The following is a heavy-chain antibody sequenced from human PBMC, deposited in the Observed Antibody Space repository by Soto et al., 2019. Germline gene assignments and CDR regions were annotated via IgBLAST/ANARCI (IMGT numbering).Heavy chain of an antibody. CDR3: ARTVYCDNDCFSFDS. V-gene: IGHV4-4*02. CDR2: IFHSGTT. CDR1: GASISSGDW. D-gene: IGHD2-21*02. J-gene: IGHJ4*02. Sequence: QVQLQESGPGLVRPSGTLSLTCAVSGASISSGDWWAWVRQAPGERLGWIGEIFHSGTTNYNPSLKSRVTISVDKSKNQFSLKLSSVTAADTAVYYCARTVYCDNDCFSFDSWGQGTLVTVSS.